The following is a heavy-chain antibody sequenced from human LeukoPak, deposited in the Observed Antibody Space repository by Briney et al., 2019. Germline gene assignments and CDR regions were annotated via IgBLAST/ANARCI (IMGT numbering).Heavy chain of an antibody. J-gene: IGHJ6*02. D-gene: IGHD2/OR15-2a*01. CDR1: GGSISSGSYY. V-gene: IGHV4-61*02. CDR3: ARGTFNYYYGMDV. Sequence: SETLSLTCTVSGGSISSGSYYWSWIRQPAGKGLEWIGRIYTSGSTNYNPTLKSRVTISVDTSKNQFSLKLSSVTAADTAVHYCARGTFNYYYGMDVWGQGTTVTVSS. CDR2: IYTSGST.